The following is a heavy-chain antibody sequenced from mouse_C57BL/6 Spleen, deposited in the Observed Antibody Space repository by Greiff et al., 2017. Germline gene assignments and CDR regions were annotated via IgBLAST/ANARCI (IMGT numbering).Heavy chain of an antibody. CDR1: GYTFTSYW. Sequence: QVQLQQPGAELVKPGASVKLSCKASGYTFTSYWMHWVKQRPGPGLEWIGRIDPNSGGTKYNEKVKSKATLTVDKPSSTAYMQLSSLTSEDSAVYYCARCFYYDSSYNFDYWGQGTTLTVSS. V-gene: IGHV1-72*01. CDR2: IDPNSGGT. D-gene: IGHD1-1*01. CDR3: ARCFYYDSSYNFDY. J-gene: IGHJ2*01.